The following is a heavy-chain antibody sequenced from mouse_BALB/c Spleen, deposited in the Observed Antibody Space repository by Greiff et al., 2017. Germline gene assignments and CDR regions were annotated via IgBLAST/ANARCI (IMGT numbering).Heavy chain of an antibody. CDR1: GYAFSDYC. Sequence: QVQLQQSGAELVRPGSSVKISCKASGYAFSDYCMNWVKQRHGKGLEWIGQICPEDGDTNYNEKFKGKATLTVDKSSSTAYMQLSSLTSEDSAIYFCARSSYYAMDDWGQGTSVTVSS. J-gene: IGHJ4*01. CDR3: ARSSYYAMDD. V-gene: IGHV1-80*01. CDR2: ICPEDGDT.